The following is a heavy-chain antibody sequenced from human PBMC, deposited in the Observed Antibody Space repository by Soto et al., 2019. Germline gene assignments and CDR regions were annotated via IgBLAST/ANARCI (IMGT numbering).Heavy chain of an antibody. Sequence: PSQTLSLTCTVSGGSISSYYWSWIRQPPGKGLEWIGYIYYSGSTNYNPSLKSRVTISVDTSKTQFYLKLSSVTAADTAVYYCARYNWNYRGIDYWGQGTLVTVSS. CDR3: ARYNWNYRGIDY. J-gene: IGHJ4*02. D-gene: IGHD1-7*01. CDR2: IYYSGST. CDR1: GGSISSYY. V-gene: IGHV4-59*01.